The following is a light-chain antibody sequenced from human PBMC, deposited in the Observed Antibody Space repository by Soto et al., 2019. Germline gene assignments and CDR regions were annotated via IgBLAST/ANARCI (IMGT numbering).Light chain of an antibody. V-gene: IGKV1-39*01. J-gene: IGKJ1*01. Sequence: EIQMTESPCSRCSSVGDRVTITCRASQSISSYLNWYQQKPGKAPKLLIYAASSLQSGVPSRFSGSGSGTDFTLTISSLQPEDFATYYCQQSYRTPRSTFGQGTKVDIK. CDR3: QQSYRTPRST. CDR1: QSISSY. CDR2: AAS.